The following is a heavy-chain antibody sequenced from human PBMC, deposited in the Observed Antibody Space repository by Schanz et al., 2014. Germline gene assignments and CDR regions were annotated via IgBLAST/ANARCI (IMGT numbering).Heavy chain of an antibody. Sequence: QVQLVQSGAEVKKPGASVKVSCKASGYTFASYGISWVRQAPGQGPEWMGWISGYNGNTNYAQKFQGRVTMTTDTSTTTASIQLTRLTSDAPAVYYCARVVRSDYLSELDFWGQGTQVIVSS. D-gene: IGHD4-17*01. CDR2: ISGYNGNT. J-gene: IGHJ4*02. V-gene: IGHV1-18*04. CDR3: ARVVRSDYLSELDF. CDR1: GYTFASYG.